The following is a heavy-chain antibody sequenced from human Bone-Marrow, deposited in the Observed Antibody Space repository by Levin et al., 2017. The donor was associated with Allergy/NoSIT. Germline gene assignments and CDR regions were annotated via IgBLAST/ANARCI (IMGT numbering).Heavy chain of an antibody. CDR2: INPNSGGT. V-gene: IGHV1-2*06. Sequence: ASVKVSCKASGYTFTGYYMHWVRQAPGQGLEWMGRINPNSGGTNYAQKFQGRVTMTRDTSISTAYMELSRLRSDDTAVYYCARGKRLQNPLVVRYFDLWGRGTLVTVSS. CDR1: GYTFTGYY. CDR3: ARGKRLQNPLVVRYFDL. J-gene: IGHJ2*01. D-gene: IGHD2-21*01.